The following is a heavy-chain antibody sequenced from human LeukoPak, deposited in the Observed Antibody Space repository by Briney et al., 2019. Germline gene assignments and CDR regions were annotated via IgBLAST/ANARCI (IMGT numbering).Heavy chain of an antibody. J-gene: IGHJ5*02. CDR3: ARTTSSWYSWFDP. CDR2: IYYSGST. Sequence: PSETLSLTCTVSGGSISSYYWSWIRQPPGKGLEWIGYIYYSGSTNYNPSPKSRVTISVDTSKNQFSLKLSSVTAADTAVYYCARTTSSWYSWFDPWGQGTLVTVSS. CDR1: GGSISSYY. D-gene: IGHD6-13*01. V-gene: IGHV4-59*01.